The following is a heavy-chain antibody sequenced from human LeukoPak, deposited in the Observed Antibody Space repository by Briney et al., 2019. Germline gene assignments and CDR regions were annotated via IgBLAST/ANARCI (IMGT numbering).Heavy chain of an antibody. J-gene: IGHJ5*02. CDR1: GFTFSSYG. CDR3: ARGGGATVTLNWFDP. Sequence: PGGSLRLSCAASGFTFSSYGMHWVRQAPGKGLEWVAVIWYDGSNKYYADSVKGRFTISRDNSKNTLYLQMNSLRAEDTAVYYCARGGGATVTLNWFDPWGQGTLVTVSS. V-gene: IGHV3-33*01. D-gene: IGHD4-17*01. CDR2: IWYDGSNK.